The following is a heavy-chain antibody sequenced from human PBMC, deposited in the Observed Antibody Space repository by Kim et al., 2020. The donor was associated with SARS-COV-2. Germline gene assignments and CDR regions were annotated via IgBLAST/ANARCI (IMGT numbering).Heavy chain of an antibody. CDR3: AKDMTGLTVTTSSYYYYGMDV. Sequence: GGSLRLSCAASGFTFVNYAMHWVRQAPGKGLEWVPGISWNSGSIGYAASVKGRFTISRDNAKNSLYLQMNSLRAEDTALYYCAKDMTGLTVTTSSYYYYGMDVWGQGTTVTVSS. CDR1: GFTFVNYA. D-gene: IGHD4-4*01. V-gene: IGHV3-9*01. CDR2: ISWNSGSI. J-gene: IGHJ6*02.